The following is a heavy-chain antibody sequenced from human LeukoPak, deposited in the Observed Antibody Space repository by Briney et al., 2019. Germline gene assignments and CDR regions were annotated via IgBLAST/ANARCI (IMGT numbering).Heavy chain of an antibody. V-gene: IGHV1-2*02. CDR1: GYTFTGYY. CDR2: INPNSGGT. Sequence: GASVTVSCKASGYTFTGYYMHWVRQAPGQGLEWMGWINPNSGGTNYAQKFQGRVTMTRDTSISTAYMELSRLRSDDTAVYYCARDYYYDSSGYYSLGFDCWGQGTLVTVSS. CDR3: ARDYYYDSSGYYSLGFDC. J-gene: IGHJ4*02. D-gene: IGHD3-22*01.